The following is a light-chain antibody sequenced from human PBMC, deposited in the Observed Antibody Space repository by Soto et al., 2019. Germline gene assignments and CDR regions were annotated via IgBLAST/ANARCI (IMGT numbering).Light chain of an antibody. CDR2: DAS. J-gene: IGKJ5*01. V-gene: IGKV1-5*01. Sequence: DIQMTQSPSTLSASVGDRVTITCRASQSINIWLAWYQQKAGKAPKLLIYDASTLESGVPSRFSGSGSRTEFTLTISSLQPDDFATYYCQQYNSYPITFGQGTRLEIK. CDR1: QSINIW. CDR3: QQYNSYPIT.